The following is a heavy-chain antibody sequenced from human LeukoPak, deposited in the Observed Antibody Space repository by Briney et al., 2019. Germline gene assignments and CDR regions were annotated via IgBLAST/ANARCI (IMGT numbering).Heavy chain of an antibody. D-gene: IGHD4-17*01. CDR1: GYRFTNYW. CDR3: ARARHGDYRWDY. J-gene: IGHJ4*02. Sequence: GESLKISCKSSGYRFTNYWIGWVRQKPGKGLEWMGIIYPGDSDTRYSPSFQGTVTMSADKSLSTAYLQWSTLKTPDTAMYYCARARHGDYRWDYWGQGTLVTVSS. V-gene: IGHV5-51*01. CDR2: IYPGDSDT.